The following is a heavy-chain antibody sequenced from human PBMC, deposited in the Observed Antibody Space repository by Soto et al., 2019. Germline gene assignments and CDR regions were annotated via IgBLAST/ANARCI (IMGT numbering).Heavy chain of an antibody. D-gene: IGHD2-21*02. J-gene: IGHJ4*02. CDR3: ATLTAPTDY. V-gene: IGHV3-11*01. Sequence: QVQLVESGGGLVKPGGSLRLSCVASGLTFRNYFMNWIRQAPGKGPEWLSYISSDESTVFYADSVKGRFTTYRDNAQNSVYLQMNSLRAEDTAVYYCATLTAPTDYWGQGSLVTVSS. CDR2: ISSDESTV. CDR1: GLTFRNYF.